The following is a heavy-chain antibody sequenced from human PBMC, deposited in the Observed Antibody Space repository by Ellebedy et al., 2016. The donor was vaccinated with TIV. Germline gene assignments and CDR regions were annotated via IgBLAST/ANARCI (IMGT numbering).Heavy chain of an antibody. CDR2: ISGSGGNT. V-gene: IGHV3-23*01. CDR3: ARDPVGVGPAFDI. D-gene: IGHD4-23*01. Sequence: PGGSLRLSCAASGLTFSSHAMSWVRQAPGKGLEWVCSISGSGGNTYYADSVKGRFTISRDNSKDTLYLQVNSLRAEDTAVYYCARDPVGVGPAFDIWGQGTMVTVSS. J-gene: IGHJ3*02. CDR1: GLTFSSHA.